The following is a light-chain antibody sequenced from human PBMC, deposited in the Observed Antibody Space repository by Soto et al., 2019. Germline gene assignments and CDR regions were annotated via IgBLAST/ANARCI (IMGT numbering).Light chain of an antibody. Sequence: QSALTQPASVSGSPGQSITISCAGTSSDVGGYNSVSWYQQHPGEAPKLMIYDVSYRPSGVSSRFSGSKSGNTASLTISNLRAGDEADYYCCSYASTSTRVFGGGTKVTVL. CDR1: SSDVGGYNS. CDR2: DVS. CDR3: CSYASTSTRV. J-gene: IGLJ2*01. V-gene: IGLV2-14*03.